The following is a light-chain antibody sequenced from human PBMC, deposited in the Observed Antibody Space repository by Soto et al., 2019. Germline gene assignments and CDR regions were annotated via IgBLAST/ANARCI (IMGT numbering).Light chain of an antibody. CDR3: QQYHTSSIT. CDR2: KAS. V-gene: IGKV1-5*03. Sequence: DIKMTQSPSTLSGSVGDRVTITCRASQTISSWLAWYQQKPGKAPKLLIYKASTLKSGVPSRFSGSGSGTEFTLTISSLQPDDFATYYCQQYHTSSITFGQGTRLEIK. CDR1: QTISSW. J-gene: IGKJ5*01.